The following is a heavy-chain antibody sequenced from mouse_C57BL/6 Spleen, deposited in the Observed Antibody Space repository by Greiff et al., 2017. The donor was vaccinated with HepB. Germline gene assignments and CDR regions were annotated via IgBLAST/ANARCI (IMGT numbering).Heavy chain of an antibody. CDR3: ARSIITTVVGRDWYFDV. Sequence: VMLVESGPELVKPGASVKLSCKASGYTFTSYDINWVKQRPGQGLEWIGWIYPRDGSTKYNEKFKGKATLTVDTSSSTAYMELHSLTSEDSAVYFCARSIITTVVGRDWYFDVWGTGTTVTVSS. CDR1: GYTFTSYD. J-gene: IGHJ1*03. D-gene: IGHD1-1*01. CDR2: IYPRDGST. V-gene: IGHV1-85*01.